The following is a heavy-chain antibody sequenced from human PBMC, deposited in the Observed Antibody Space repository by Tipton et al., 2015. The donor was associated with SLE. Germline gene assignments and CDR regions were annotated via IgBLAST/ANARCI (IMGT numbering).Heavy chain of an antibody. J-gene: IGHJ6*03. Sequence: QLVQSGGGLVQPGGSLRLSCAASGFTVSSNYMSWVRQAPGKGLEWVSVIYSGGSTYYADSVKGRFTISRHNSKNTLYLQMNSLRAEDTAVYYCARQTGIAARRGSYYYYMDVWGKGTTVTVSS. CDR3: ARQTGIAARRGSYYYYMDV. V-gene: IGHV3-53*04. CDR1: GFTVSSNY. CDR2: IYSGGST. D-gene: IGHD6-6*01.